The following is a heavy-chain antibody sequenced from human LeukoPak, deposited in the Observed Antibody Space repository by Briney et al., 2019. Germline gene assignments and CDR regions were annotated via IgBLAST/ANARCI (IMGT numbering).Heavy chain of an antibody. D-gene: IGHD1-26*01. V-gene: IGHV3-33*01. Sequence: GGSLRLSCAASGFTFSSYGMHWVRQAPGKGLEWVAVIWYDGSNKYYADSVKGRFTISRDNSKNTLYLQMNSLRAEDTAVYYCACSGSYYALDYWGQGTLVTVSS. J-gene: IGHJ4*02. CDR1: GFTFSSYG. CDR2: IWYDGSNK. CDR3: ACSGSYYALDY.